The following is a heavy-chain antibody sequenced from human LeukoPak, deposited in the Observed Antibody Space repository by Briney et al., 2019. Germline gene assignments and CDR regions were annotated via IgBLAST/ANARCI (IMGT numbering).Heavy chain of an antibody. CDR2: ISGSGGDT. V-gene: IGHV3-23*01. CDR3: AKDQNYESSGYYGGFDC. J-gene: IGHJ4*02. D-gene: IGHD3-22*01. CDR1: GFSFSSHV. Sequence: GGSLRLSCAASGFSFSSHVMHWARQAPGKGLEWVSGISGSGGDTYHADSVKGRFTISRDNSKNMLNLQMNSLRVEDTALYYCAKDQNYESSGYYGGFDCWGQGTLVTVSS.